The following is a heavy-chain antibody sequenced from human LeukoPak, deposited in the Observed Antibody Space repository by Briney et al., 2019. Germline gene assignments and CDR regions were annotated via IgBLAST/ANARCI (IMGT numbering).Heavy chain of an antibody. CDR1: GGSISSYY. Sequence: PSETLSLTCTVSGGSISSYYWSWIRQPPGKGLEWIGYIYYSGSTNYNPSLKSRVTISVDTSKNQFSLKLSSVTAADTAVYYCARESRRWLRLYYFDYWGQGTLVTVSS. J-gene: IGHJ4*02. CDR3: ARESRRWLRLYYFDY. D-gene: IGHD5-12*01. V-gene: IGHV4-59*01. CDR2: IYYSGST.